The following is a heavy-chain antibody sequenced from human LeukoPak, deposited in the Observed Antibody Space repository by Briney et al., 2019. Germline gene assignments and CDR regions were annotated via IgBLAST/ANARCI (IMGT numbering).Heavy chain of an antibody. J-gene: IGHJ6*02. CDR3: ASVLECPGVTASGPIYGMDV. CDR2: ISGSGETT. D-gene: IGHD5-18*01. CDR1: GFFLSRCA. V-gene: IGHV3-23*01. Sequence: GGSLRLSCAASGFFLSRCAMNWVRQAPGKGLEWVSTISGSGETTHYVESVKGRFTISRDNSKNTLYLQLKSLRDEDTATYYCASVLECPGVTASGPIYGMDVWGQGTTVTVSS.